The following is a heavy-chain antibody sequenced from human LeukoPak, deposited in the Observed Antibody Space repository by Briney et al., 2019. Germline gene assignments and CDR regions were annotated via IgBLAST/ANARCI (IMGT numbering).Heavy chain of an antibody. CDR3: ANVGDGYSDAFYI. CDR1: GFTLSRYW. J-gene: IGHJ3*02. Sequence: GGSLRLSCAASGFTLSRYWMTWVRQAPGKGLEFVACIKQDGNEKYYVGSVKGRFTVSRDTATNSLHLQMNSLRVEDTAMYYCANVGDGYSDAFYIWGQGTMVTVSS. V-gene: IGHV3-7*01. D-gene: IGHD5-24*01. CDR2: IKQDGNEK.